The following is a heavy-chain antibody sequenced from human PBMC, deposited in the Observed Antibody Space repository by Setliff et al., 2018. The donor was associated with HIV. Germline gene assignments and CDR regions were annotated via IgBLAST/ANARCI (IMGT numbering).Heavy chain of an antibody. V-gene: IGHV4-39*01. Sequence: KPSETLSLTCTVSGGSIVSSSYYWGWIRQPPGKGLEWIGTMYYRGTTYNNPSLKSRVTFSADTSKNQFSLNLNSVTATDTAVYYCARQGLTMNRGVPAPILYYFDYWGPGILV. CDR2: MYYRGTT. CDR1: GGSIVSSSYY. CDR3: ARQGLTMNRGVPAPILYYFDY. J-gene: IGHJ4*02. D-gene: IGHD3-10*01.